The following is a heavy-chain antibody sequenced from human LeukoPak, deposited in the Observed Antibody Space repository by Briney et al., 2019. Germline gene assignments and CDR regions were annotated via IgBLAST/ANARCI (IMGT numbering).Heavy chain of an antibody. D-gene: IGHD3-16*01. Sequence: SETLSLTCAVYSGSFSAYYWSWIGQPPGKGLEWIGEINHSGSTNYNPSLKSRVTILVDTSKNQFSLKLSSVTAADTAVYYCAREGVGLAIGDYWGQGTLVTVSS. J-gene: IGHJ4*02. CDR1: SGSFSAYY. CDR3: AREGVGLAIGDY. V-gene: IGHV4-34*01. CDR2: INHSGST.